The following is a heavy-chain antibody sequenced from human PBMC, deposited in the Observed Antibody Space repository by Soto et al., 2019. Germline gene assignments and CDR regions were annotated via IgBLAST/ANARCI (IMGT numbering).Heavy chain of an antibody. J-gene: IGHJ6*03. V-gene: IGHV4-59*08. CDR3: ARTFLGPDLLADSFVDYYYYMDV. Sequence: SETLSLTCTVSGGSISNFYWSWIRQPPGKGLEWIGYVYYTGSTSYNPSLKRRVTFSADSTRGQFSLRLNSVTAADTAVYYCARTFLGPDLLADSFVDYYYYMDVWGQGTTDTVSS. CDR1: GGSISNFY. CDR2: VYYTGST. D-gene: IGHD3-9*01.